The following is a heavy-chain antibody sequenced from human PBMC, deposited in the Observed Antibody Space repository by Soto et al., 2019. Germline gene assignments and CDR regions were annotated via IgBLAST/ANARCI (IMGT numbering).Heavy chain of an antibody. V-gene: IGHV3-30*03. Sequence: QMQLVESGGGVVQPGRSLRLSCAASGFTFSDHGIHWVRQAPGKGLEWVADISYNGIDKWYADSVKGRFTLSRDNYRDTVDLQRNGLRPEEAAVHYSASGEGRNGHDTRFDSWAPGALVSVSS. D-gene: IGHD3-10*01. J-gene: IGHJ4*02. CDR2: ISYNGIDK. CDR1: GFTFSDHG. CDR3: ASGEGRNGHDTRFDS.